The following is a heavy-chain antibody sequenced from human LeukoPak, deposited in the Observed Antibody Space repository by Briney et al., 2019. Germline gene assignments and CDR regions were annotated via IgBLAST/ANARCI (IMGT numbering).Heavy chain of an antibody. CDR2: ISAYNGNT. V-gene: IGHV1-18*01. D-gene: IGHD3-3*01. J-gene: IGHJ4*02. CDR1: GYTFTSYG. CDR3: ATIYDFWSGYSY. Sequence: ASVKVSYKASGYTFTSYGISWVRQAPGQGLEWMGWISAYNGNTNYAQKLQGRVTMTTDTSTSTAYMELRSLRSDDTAVYYCATIYDFWSGYSYWGQGTLVTVSS.